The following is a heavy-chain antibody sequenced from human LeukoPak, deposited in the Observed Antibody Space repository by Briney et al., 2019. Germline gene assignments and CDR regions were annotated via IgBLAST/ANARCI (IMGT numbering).Heavy chain of an antibody. V-gene: IGHV3-30-3*01. CDR2: ISCDELNI. J-gene: IGHJ5*02. CDR1: GFTFSSYT. CDR3: AREGISGWTDH. D-gene: IGHD6-19*01. Sequence: GGSLRLSCAASGFTFSSYTVNWVRQTPGKGLEWVAVISCDELNIYYADSAKGRFTISRDNSKDTVYLQMNSLRAEDTAVYYCAREGISGWTDHWGQGTLVTVSS.